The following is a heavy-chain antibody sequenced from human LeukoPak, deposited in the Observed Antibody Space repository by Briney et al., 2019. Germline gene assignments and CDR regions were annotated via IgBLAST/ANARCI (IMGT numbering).Heavy chain of an antibody. V-gene: IGHV4-34*01. Sequence: SETLSLTCAVYGGSFSGYYWNWIRQPPLKGLEWIGEINHSGNTNYNPSLKSRVTISVDTSKNQFPLKLSSVTAADTAVYYCVRRRRILPFDPWGQGTLVTVSS. J-gene: IGHJ5*02. CDR2: INHSGNT. CDR3: VRRRRILPFDP. D-gene: IGHD2-15*01. CDR1: GGSFSGYY.